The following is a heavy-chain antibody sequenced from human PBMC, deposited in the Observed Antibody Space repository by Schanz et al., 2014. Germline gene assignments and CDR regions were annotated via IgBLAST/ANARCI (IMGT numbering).Heavy chain of an antibody. CDR3: ARDPGGTKTHGL. J-gene: IGHJ4*02. V-gene: IGHV3-66*01. Sequence: EVQLVESGGGLVQPGGSLRLSCAASGFTVSNNYMSWVRQAPGKGLECVSIIYSDGSTYYVDSVKGRSIISRDNSKNTVYLQMNSLRAEDTAVYYCARDPGGTKTHGLWGQGTLVTVSS. D-gene: IGHD2-15*01. CDR2: IYSDGST. CDR1: GFTVSNNY.